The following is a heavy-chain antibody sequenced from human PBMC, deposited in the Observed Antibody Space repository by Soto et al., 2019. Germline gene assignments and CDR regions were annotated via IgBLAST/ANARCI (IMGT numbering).Heavy chain of an antibody. CDR3: ARPAIAAAVSAFDY. Sequence: QVQLQQWGAGLLKPSETLSLSCAVYGGSFSGYYWSWIRQPPGKGLEWLGEINHSGSTNYNPSLKRRTPKSVDTSKNQFPLRVSSVAARDTAVYYWARPAIAAAVSAFDYWGPGTLVTVSS. J-gene: IGHJ4*02. CDR1: GGSFSGYY. D-gene: IGHD6-13*01. V-gene: IGHV4-34*01. CDR2: INHSGST.